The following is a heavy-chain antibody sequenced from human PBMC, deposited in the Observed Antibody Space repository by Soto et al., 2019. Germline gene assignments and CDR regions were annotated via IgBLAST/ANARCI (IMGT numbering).Heavy chain of an antibody. CDR1: GGSISSSNW. V-gene: IGHV4-4*02. Sequence: PSETLSLTCAVSGGSISSSNWWSWVRQPPGKGLEWIGEIYHSGSTNYNPSLKSRVTISVDKSKNQFSLKLSSVTAADTAVYYCAILSLDPLSSWSGAFDIWGQGTMVTVSS. CDR3: AILSLDPLSSWSGAFDI. J-gene: IGHJ3*02. CDR2: IYHSGST. D-gene: IGHD6-13*01.